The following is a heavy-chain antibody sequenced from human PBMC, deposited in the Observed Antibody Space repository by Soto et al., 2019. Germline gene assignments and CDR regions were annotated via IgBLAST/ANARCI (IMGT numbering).Heavy chain of an antibody. Sequence: PGESLKISCKGSGYSFTSYWISGVRQMPGKGLEWMGRIDPSDSYTNYSPSFQGHVTISADKSISTAYLQWSSLKASDTAMYYCALQISYYYGNWGQGTRVTVSS. CDR3: ALQISYYYGN. J-gene: IGHJ4*02. D-gene: IGHD3-10*01. CDR2: IDPSDSYT. V-gene: IGHV5-10-1*01. CDR1: GYSFTSYW.